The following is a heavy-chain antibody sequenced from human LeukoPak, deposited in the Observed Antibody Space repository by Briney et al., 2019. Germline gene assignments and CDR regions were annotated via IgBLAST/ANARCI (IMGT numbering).Heavy chain of an antibody. Sequence: GASVKVSCKASGGTFSSYAISWVRQAPGQGLEWMGRIIPIFGTANYAQKFQGRVTITTDESTSTAYMELSSLRSEDTAVHYCARVLAGSSWGFDYWGQGTLVTVSS. CDR2: IIPIFGTA. J-gene: IGHJ4*02. CDR1: GGTFSSYA. CDR3: ARVLAGSSWGFDY. V-gene: IGHV1-69*05. D-gene: IGHD6-13*01.